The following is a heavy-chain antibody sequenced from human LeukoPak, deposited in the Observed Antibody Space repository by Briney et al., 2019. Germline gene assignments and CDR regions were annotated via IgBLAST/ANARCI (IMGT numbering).Heavy chain of an antibody. CDR3: ARDRGYCSSTSCYTRFDD. J-gene: IGHJ4*02. Sequence: SETLSLTCTVSGGSLSSYYWSWIRQPPGKGLEWIGYINYSGSTNYNPSLKSRVTISVDTSKNQFSLKLSSVTAADTAVYYCARDRGYCSSTSCYTRFDDWGQGTLVTVSS. CDR1: GGSLSSYY. V-gene: IGHV4-59*01. CDR2: INYSGST. D-gene: IGHD2-2*02.